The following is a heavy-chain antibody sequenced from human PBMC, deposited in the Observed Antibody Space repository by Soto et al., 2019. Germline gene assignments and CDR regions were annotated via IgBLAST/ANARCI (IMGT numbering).Heavy chain of an antibody. CDR3: ARGCAVAGMGWFDP. CDR2: IYYSGST. J-gene: IGHJ5*02. CDR1: GGSISSSGYY. V-gene: IGHV4-39*01. D-gene: IGHD6-19*01. Sequence: SETLSLTCTVSGGSISSSGYYWGWIRQPPGKGLEWIGSIYYSGSTYYNPSLKSRVTISVDTSKDQFSLKLSSVTAADTAVYYCARGCAVAGMGWFDPWGQGTLVTVSS.